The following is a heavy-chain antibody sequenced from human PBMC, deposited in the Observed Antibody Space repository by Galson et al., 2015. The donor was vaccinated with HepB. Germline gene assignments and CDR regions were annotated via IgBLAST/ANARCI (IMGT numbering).Heavy chain of an antibody. J-gene: IGHJ4*02. Sequence: SVKVSCKASGGTFSSYAISWVRQAPGQGLEWMGGIIPILGIANYAQKFQGRVTITADKSTSTAYMELSSLRSEDTAVYYCASLPASREYDSPFDYWGQGTLVTVSS. CDR3: ASLPASREYDSPFDY. V-gene: IGHV1-69*10. CDR1: GGTFSSYA. D-gene: IGHD3-3*01. CDR2: IIPILGIA.